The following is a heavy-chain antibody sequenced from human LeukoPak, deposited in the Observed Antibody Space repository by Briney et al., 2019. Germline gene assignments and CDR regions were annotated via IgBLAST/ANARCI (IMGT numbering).Heavy chain of an antibody. CDR2: ISGSGSKT. Sequence: GGSLGLSCAASGFTLSTCAINWVRQAPGKGLEWVSAISGSGSKTFYADSVKGRFTISRDNPKNTLYLQMNSLRPEDTAVYYCVKEPRGYSFGFDIWGQGTMVTVSS. J-gene: IGHJ3*02. D-gene: IGHD5-18*01. CDR3: VKEPRGYSFGFDI. V-gene: IGHV3-23*01. CDR1: GFTLSTCA.